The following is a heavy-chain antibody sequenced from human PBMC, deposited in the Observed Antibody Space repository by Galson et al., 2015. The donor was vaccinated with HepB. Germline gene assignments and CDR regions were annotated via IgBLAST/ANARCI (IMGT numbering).Heavy chain of an antibody. CDR3: ARDQFQGYQLPNYYMDV. CDR2: IIPIFGTA. CDR1: GGTFSSYA. J-gene: IGHJ6*03. Sequence: SVKVSCKASGGTFSSYAISWVRQAPGQGLEWMGGIIPIFGTANYAQKFQGRVTITADESTSTAYMELSSLRSEDTAVYYCARDQFQGYQLPNYYMDVWGKGTTVTVSS. D-gene: IGHD2-2*01. V-gene: IGHV1-69*13.